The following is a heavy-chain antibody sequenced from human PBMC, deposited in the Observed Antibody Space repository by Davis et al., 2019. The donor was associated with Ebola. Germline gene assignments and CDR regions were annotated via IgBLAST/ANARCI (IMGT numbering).Heavy chain of an antibody. V-gene: IGHV3-23*01. CDR1: GFIFSSYA. D-gene: IGHD2-2*01. J-gene: IGHJ6*03. CDR3: AKGANIVVVPAAMHYMDV. CDR2: ISGSGGST. Sequence: GESLKISCAASGFIFSSYAMSWVRQAPGKGLEWVSAISGSGGSTYYADSVKGRFTISRDNSKNTLYLQMNSLRAEDTAVYYCAKGANIVVVPAAMHYMDVWGKGTTVTVSS.